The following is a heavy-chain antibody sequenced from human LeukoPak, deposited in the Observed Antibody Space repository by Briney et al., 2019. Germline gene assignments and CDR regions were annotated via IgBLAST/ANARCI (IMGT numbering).Heavy chain of an antibody. Sequence: SETLSLTCSVSGGSMNSYYWSWIRQSPGKGLEWIGYIYYSGSTNYNPSLKSRVTISVDTSKNQFSLKLSSVTAADTAVYYCARHVWLQPFDYWGQGTLSPSPQ. CDR3: ARHVWLQPFDY. D-gene: IGHD3-9*01. J-gene: IGHJ4*02. CDR1: GGSMNSYY. CDR2: IYYSGST. V-gene: IGHV4-59*08.